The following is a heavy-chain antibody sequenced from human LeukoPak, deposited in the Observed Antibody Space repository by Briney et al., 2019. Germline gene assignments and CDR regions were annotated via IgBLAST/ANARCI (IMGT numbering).Heavy chain of an antibody. CDR1: GYTFTGCY. J-gene: IGHJ6*03. V-gene: IGHV1-2*02. D-gene: IGHD2-2*01. CDR2: INPNSGGT. Sequence: GASVKVSCKASGYTFTGCYMHWVRQAPGQGLEWMGWINPNSGGTNYAQKFQGRVTMTRDTSISTAYMELSRLRSDDTAVYYCARVPPAAMSFYYYYYMDVWGKGTTVTVSS. CDR3: ARVPPAAMSFYYYYYMDV.